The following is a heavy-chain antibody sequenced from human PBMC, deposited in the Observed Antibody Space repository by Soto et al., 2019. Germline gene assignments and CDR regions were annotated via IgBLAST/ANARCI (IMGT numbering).Heavy chain of an antibody. J-gene: IGHJ4*02. CDR1: GYGFTTYG. CDR2: IGAHNGTT. Sequence: QVHLVQSGAEVKKPGASVKVSCKGSGYGFTTYGITWVRQAPGQGLEWMAWIGAHNGTTTYAQKIQGRVTVTRDTSASTAYMELRSLRSDDTAVYYCARGRYGDYWGQGALVTVSS. V-gene: IGHV1-18*01. D-gene: IGHD1-1*01. CDR3: ARGRYGDY.